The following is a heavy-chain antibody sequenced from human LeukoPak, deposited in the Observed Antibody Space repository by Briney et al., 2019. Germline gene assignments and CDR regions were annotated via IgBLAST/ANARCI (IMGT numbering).Heavy chain of an antibody. D-gene: IGHD2-2*02. Sequence: GASVKVSCKVSGYTLTELSMHWVRQAPGKGLEWMGGFDPEDGETIYAQKFQGRVTMTEDTSTDTAYMELSSLRAEDTALYHCARGRAYCSSTSCYKDAFDIWGQGTMVTVSS. J-gene: IGHJ3*02. V-gene: IGHV1-24*01. CDR2: FDPEDGET. CDR1: GYTLTELS. CDR3: ARGRAYCSSTSCYKDAFDI.